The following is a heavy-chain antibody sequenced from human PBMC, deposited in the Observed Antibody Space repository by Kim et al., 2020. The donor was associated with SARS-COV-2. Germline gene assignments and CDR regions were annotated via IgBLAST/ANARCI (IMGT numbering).Heavy chain of an antibody. CDR2: ISGSGGST. CDR1: GFTFSSYA. Sequence: GGSLRLSCAASGFTFSSYAMSWVRQAPGKGLEWVSAISGSGGSTYYADSVKGRFTISRDNSKNTLYLQMNSLRAEDTAVYYCAKIACWVTTTGLCYFDYWGQGTLVTVSS. D-gene: IGHD2-15*01. V-gene: IGHV3-23*01. CDR3: AKIACWVTTTGLCYFDY. J-gene: IGHJ4*02.